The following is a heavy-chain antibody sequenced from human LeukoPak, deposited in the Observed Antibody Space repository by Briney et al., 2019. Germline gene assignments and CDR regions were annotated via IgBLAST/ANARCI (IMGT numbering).Heavy chain of an antibody. Sequence: GGSLRLSCAASGFTFSNYPMHWVRQAPGKGLEWVAVISYTGGTKYYAASVKGRFTISRGDSKSTLYLEMNSLRPEDTATYYCARDPQRGPPDYFDHWGQGTLVTVSS. CDR1: GFTFSNYP. J-gene: IGHJ4*02. CDR3: ARDPQRGPPDYFDH. CDR2: ISYTGGTK. V-gene: IGHV3-30-3*01. D-gene: IGHD6-25*01.